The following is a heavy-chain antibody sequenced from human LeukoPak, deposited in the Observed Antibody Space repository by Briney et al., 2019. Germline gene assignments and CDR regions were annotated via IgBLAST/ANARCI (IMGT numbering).Heavy chain of an antibody. V-gene: IGHV1-2*02. D-gene: IGHD3-22*01. J-gene: IGHJ4*02. CDR2: INPNSGGT. CDR1: GCTFTGYY. CDR3: ARDRRGYYYDSSGYYYDY. Sequence: GASVKVSCKASGCTFTGYYMHWVRQAPGQGLEWMGCINPNSGGTNYAQKFQGRVTMTRDTSISTAYMELSRLRSDDTAVYYCARDRRGYYYDSSGYYYDYWGQGTLVTVSS.